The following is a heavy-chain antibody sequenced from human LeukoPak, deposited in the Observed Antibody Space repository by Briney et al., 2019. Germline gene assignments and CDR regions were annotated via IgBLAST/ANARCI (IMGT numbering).Heavy chain of an antibody. CDR3: ARDLQVWAYYFDY. Sequence: GGSLRLSCAASGFTFSTYGMSWVRQAPGKGLEWVSYISSSSSNIYYADSVRGRFTVSRDNAKKSLYLQMNGLRAEDTAVYYCARDLQVWAYYFDYWGQGTLVTVSS. J-gene: IGHJ4*02. V-gene: IGHV3-48*01. CDR1: GFTFSTYG. CDR2: ISSSSSNI. D-gene: IGHD3-16*01.